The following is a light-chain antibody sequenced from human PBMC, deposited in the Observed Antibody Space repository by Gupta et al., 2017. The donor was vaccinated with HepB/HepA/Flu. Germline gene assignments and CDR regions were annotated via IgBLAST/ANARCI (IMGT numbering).Light chain of an antibody. CDR3: GAWDTSLSAGV. CDR2: DNN. Sequence: QSVLTQPPSVSAAPGQKVTISCSGSSSNIGNNYVSWYQQLPGTAPKLLIYDNNKRPSGIPDRFSGSTSGTSATLGITGLQTGEEADYYCGAWDTSLSAGVFGGGTKLTVL. V-gene: IGLV1-51*01. J-gene: IGLJ2*01. CDR1: SSNIGNNY.